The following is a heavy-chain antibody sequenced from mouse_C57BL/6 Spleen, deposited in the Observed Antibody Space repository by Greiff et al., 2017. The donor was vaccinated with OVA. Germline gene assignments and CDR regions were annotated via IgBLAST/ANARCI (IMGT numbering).Heavy chain of an antibody. CDR1: GYSITSGYD. D-gene: IGHD2-1*01. CDR2: ISYSGST. CDR3: ARERDGNFFDY. J-gene: IGHJ2*01. V-gene: IGHV3-1*01. Sequence: VQLKESGPGMVKPSQSLSLTCTVTGYSITSGYDWHWIRHFPGNKLEWMGYISYSGSTNYNPSLKSRISITHDTSKNHFFLKLNSVTTEDTATYYCARERDGNFFDYWGQGTTLTVSS.